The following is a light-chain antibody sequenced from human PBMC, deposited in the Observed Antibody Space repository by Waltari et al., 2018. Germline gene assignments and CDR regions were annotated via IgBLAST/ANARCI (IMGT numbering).Light chain of an antibody. J-gene: IGLJ3*02. CDR2: EVT. CDR3: RSYTTSNTFV. Sequence: QSALTQPPSVSGSPGQAVTISCTGTSSDVGYYNRVSWYKQSPGTAPKVWIYEVTYRPSGLPYRFSAARSGNTASLTISGLQAEDEADYSCRSYTTSNTFVFGGGTKLTVL. CDR1: SSDVGYYNR. V-gene: IGLV2-18*02.